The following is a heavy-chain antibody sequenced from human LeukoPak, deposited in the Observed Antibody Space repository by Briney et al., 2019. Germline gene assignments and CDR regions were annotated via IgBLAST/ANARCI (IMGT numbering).Heavy chain of an antibody. CDR1: GGSISSGSYY. Sequence: SETLSLTCTVSGGSISSGSYYWGWIRQPPGKGLEWIGSIYYSGSTSYNPSLKSRVTISVDASKNQFSLKLSSVTAADTAVYYCARPYSSGWYYFDYWGQGTLVTVSS. J-gene: IGHJ4*02. CDR2: IYYSGST. V-gene: IGHV4-39*01. CDR3: ARPYSSGWYYFDY. D-gene: IGHD6-19*01.